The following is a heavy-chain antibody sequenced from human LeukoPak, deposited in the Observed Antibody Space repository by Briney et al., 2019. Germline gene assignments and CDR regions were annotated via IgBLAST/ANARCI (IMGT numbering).Heavy chain of an antibody. D-gene: IGHD6-13*01. J-gene: IGHJ4*02. CDR1: GSTFSSYW. CDR2: IKQDGSEK. CDR3: ARVSAAGEIDY. V-gene: IGHV3-7*01. Sequence: GGSLRLSCAASGSTFSSYWMSWVRQAPGKGLEWVANIKQDGSEKYYVDSVKGRFTISRDNAKNSLYLQMNSLRAEDTAVYYCARVSAAGEIDYWGQGTLVTVSS.